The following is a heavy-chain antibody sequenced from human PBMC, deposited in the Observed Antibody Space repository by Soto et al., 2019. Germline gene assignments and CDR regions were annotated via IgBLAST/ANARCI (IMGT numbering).Heavy chain of an antibody. CDR2: IYWDDDK. J-gene: IGHJ4*02. CDR3: ARSRGGFGGGWTTPYFDH. CDR1: GFSLNTGGVG. V-gene: IGHV2-5*02. Sequence: QITLKESGPTVVKPTQTLTLTCSLSGFSLNTGGVGVGWIRQPPGKALEWLAVIYWDDDKSWNPSLRDRLTINRDASDDQVVLTVTNMDPVDTGTYYCARSRGGFGGGWTTPYFDHWGQGTLVTVSS. D-gene: IGHD6-19*01.